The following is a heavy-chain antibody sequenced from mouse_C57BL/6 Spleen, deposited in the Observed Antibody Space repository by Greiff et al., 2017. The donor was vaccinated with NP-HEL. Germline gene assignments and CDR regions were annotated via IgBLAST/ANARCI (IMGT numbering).Heavy chain of an antibody. CDR1: GFSFTSYA. CDR3: AGSSYYSNYEAMDY. CDR2: IWTGGGT. D-gene: IGHD2-5*01. Sequence: VKLVESGPGLVAPSQSLSITCTVSGFSFTSYAISWVRQPPGKGLEWLGVIWTGGGTNYNSALKSRLSISKDNSKSQDFLKMNSLQTDDTARYYCAGSSYYSNYEAMDYWGQGTSVTVSS. J-gene: IGHJ4*01. V-gene: IGHV2-9-1*01.